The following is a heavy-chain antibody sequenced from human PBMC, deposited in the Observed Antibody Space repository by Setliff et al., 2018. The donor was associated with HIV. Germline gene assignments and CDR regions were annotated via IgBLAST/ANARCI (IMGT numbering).Heavy chain of an antibody. D-gene: IGHD3-22*01. V-gene: IGHV3-23*01. CDR1: GFTFSNYA. CDR3: VRAHSSGYLYWDY. Sequence: PSETLSLSCAASGFTFSNYAMGWVRQVPGKGLEWVASISNTGRTTYYADSAKGRFIISRDNSENSIYLQMNSLKTEDTAVYFCVRAHSSGYLYWDYWGQGTLVTVSS. CDR2: ISNTGRTT. J-gene: IGHJ4*02.